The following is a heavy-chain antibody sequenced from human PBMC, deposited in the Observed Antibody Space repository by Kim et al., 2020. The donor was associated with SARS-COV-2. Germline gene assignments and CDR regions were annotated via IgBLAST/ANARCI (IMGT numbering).Heavy chain of an antibody. J-gene: IGHJ6*02. V-gene: IGHV4-59*01. Sequence: SETLSLTCTVSGGSISSYYWSWIRQPPGKGLEWIGYIYYSGSTNYNPSLKSRVTISVDTSKNQFSLKLSSVTAGDTAVYYCARGGAGQSYYYYGMDVWGQGTTGSVS. CDR1: GGSISSYY. CDR2: IYYSGST. CDR3: ARGGAGQSYYYYGMDV. D-gene: IGHD1-26*01.